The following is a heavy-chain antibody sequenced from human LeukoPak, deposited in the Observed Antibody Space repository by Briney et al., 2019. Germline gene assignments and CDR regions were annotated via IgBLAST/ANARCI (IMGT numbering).Heavy chain of an antibody. CDR3: ARWASPYFGL. CDR2: ISSNGVDT. Sequence: PGGSLRLSCAASGFTVTSNGMHWVRQAPGKGLEDVSAISSNGVDTYYANSVKGRFSVSRLISKHTVYLQMGSLRAEDMAVYYCARWASPYFGLGGRGTLVSVFS. D-gene: IGHD2-2*01. J-gene: IGHJ2*01. CDR1: GFTVTSNG. V-gene: IGHV3-64*01.